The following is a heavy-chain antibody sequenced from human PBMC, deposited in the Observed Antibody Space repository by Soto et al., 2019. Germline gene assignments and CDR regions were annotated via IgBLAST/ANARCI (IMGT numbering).Heavy chain of an antibody. V-gene: IGHV4-59*01. CDR2: IYYSGST. CDR1: GGSISSYY. D-gene: IGHD6-19*01. J-gene: IGHJ4*02. CDR3: ARTVAGRILDY. Sequence: SETLSLTCTVSGGSISSYYWSWIRQPPGKGLEWIGYIYYSGSTNYNPSLKSRVTISLDTSKNQFSLKLSSVTAADTAVYYCARTVAGRILDYWGQGTLVTVSS.